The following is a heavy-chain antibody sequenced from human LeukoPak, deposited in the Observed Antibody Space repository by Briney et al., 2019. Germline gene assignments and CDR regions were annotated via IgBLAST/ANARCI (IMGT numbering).Heavy chain of an antibody. J-gene: IGHJ4*02. CDR1: GFTFSNYW. CDR3: ARGGYSGYERFDY. Sequence: GGSLRLSCAASGFTFSNYWVHWVRQVPGKGLVWVSRINSDGSSTNYADSVKGRFTISRDNAKNTLDLQMNSLRAEDTAVYYCARGGYSGYERFDYWGQGTLVTVSS. D-gene: IGHD5-12*01. V-gene: IGHV3-74*01. CDR2: INSDGSST.